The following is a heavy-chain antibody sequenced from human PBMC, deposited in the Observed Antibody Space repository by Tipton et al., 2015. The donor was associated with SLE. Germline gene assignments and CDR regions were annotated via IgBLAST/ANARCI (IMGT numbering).Heavy chain of an antibody. V-gene: IGHV4-34*01. Sequence: LRLSCAASGFTFSDYYMSWIRQPPGKGLEWIGEINHSGSTNYNPSLKSRVTISVDTSKNQFSLKLSSVTAADTAVYYCASQARYQLLNWFDPWGQGTLVTVSS. CDR3: ASQARYQLLNWFDP. D-gene: IGHD2-2*01. CDR2: INHSGST. J-gene: IGHJ5*02. CDR1: GFTFSDYY.